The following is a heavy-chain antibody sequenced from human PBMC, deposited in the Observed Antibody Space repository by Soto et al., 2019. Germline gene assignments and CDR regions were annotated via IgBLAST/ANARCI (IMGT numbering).Heavy chain of an antibody. CDR2: IYYSGST. J-gene: IGHJ6*03. CDR3: ARERDLNYYYYMDV. V-gene: IGHV4-31*03. Sequence: QVQLQESGPGLVKPSQTLSLTCTVSGGSISSGGYYWSWIRQHPGKGLEWIGYIYYSGSTYYNPSLKSRVTISVDTSKNQFSLKLSSMTAADTAVYYCARERDLNYYYYMDVWDKGTTVTVSS. CDR1: GGSISSGGYY.